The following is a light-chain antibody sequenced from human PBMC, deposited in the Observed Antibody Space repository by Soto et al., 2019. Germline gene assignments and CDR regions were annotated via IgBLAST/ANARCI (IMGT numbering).Light chain of an antibody. CDR2: GAS. CDR3: QQRSNWPLT. Sequence: EIVWTQSPGTLSLSPGERATLACSPSQSVSNNYLAWYQQKPGQAPRLLIYGASNRATGIPDRFSGSGSGTDFTLTISSLEPEDFAVYYCQQRSNWPLTFGGGTKVDIK. V-gene: IGKV3D-20*02. CDR1: QSVSNNY. J-gene: IGKJ4*01.